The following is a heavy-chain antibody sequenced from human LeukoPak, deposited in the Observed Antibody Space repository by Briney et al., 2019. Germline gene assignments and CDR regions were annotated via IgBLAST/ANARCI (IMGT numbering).Heavy chain of an antibody. CDR3: AKSGGSGSYYWFDP. Sequence: GGSLRLSCAASGFTFNNYALTWVRQTPGKGLECVSAISGDGVSPYYVDSVKGRFTISRDNSKNTLYLQMNSLRAEDTAVYYCAKSGGSGSYYWFDPWGQGTLVTVSS. CDR1: GFTFNNYA. V-gene: IGHV3-23*01. J-gene: IGHJ5*02. CDR2: ISGDGVSP. D-gene: IGHD3-10*01.